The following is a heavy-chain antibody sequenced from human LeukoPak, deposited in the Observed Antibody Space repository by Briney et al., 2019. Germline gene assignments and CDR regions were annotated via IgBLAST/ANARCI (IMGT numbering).Heavy chain of an antibody. Sequence: PGRSLRLSCAASGVSFSDYGMHWVRQAPGKGLEWVSGISWNSGSIGYADSVKGRFTISRDNAKNSLYLQMNSLRAEDTALYYCIQECMMVVGIGYHYYVHIWGERTTVTVSS. CDR1: GVSFSDYG. CDR2: ISWNSGSI. CDR3: IQECMMVVGIGYHYYVHI. D-gene: IGHD3-22*01. V-gene: IGHV3-9*01. J-gene: IGHJ6*03.